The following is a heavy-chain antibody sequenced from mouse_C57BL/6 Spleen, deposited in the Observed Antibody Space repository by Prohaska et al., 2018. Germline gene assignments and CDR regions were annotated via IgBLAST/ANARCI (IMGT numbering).Heavy chain of an antibody. CDR3: ARHISNHVGGAMDY. CDR1: GFTFSSYG. CDR2: ISIVGSYT. V-gene: IGHV5-6*01. J-gene: IGHJ4*01. Sequence: EVQLVESGGDLVKPGGSLKLSCAASGFTFSSYGMSWVRQTPDKRLEWFATISIVGSYTYYPDSVKGRFTISRDNAKNTLYLQMSSLKSEDTAMYYCARHISNHVGGAMDYWGQGTSVTVSS. D-gene: IGHD1-3*01.